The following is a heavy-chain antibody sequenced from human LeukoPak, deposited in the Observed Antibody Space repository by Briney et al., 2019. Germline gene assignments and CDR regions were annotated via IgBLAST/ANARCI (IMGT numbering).Heavy chain of an antibody. Sequence: PSETLSLTCAVYGGSFSGYYWSWIRQPPGKGLEWIGEINHSGSTNYNPSLKSRVTISVDTSKNQFSLKLSSVTAADTAVYYCASGRLLWFGELDAFDIWGQGTMVTVSS. CDR2: INHSGST. V-gene: IGHV4-34*01. J-gene: IGHJ3*02. CDR3: ASGRLLWFGELDAFDI. CDR1: GGSFSGYY. D-gene: IGHD3-10*01.